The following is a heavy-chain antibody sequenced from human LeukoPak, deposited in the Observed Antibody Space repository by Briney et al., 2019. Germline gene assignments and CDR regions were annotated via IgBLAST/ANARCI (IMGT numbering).Heavy chain of an antibody. Sequence: ASVKVSCKASGYTFTSYDINWVRQATGQGLEWMGWMNPNSGNTGYAQKFQGRVTMTRNTSISTAYMELSSLRSEDTAVYYCAKSPPRQWLSDYYYMDVWGKGTTVTVSS. D-gene: IGHD6-19*01. CDR2: MNPNSGNT. CDR1: GYTFTSYD. J-gene: IGHJ6*03. CDR3: AKSPPRQWLSDYYYMDV. V-gene: IGHV1-8*01.